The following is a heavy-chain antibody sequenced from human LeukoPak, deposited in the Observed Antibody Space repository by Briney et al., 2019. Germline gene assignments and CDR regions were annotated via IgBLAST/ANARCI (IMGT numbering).Heavy chain of an antibody. CDR2: IYYSGST. CDR3: ARDGGDYYDSSGQDAFDI. CDR1: GGSINNYY. D-gene: IGHD3-22*01. V-gene: IGHV4-59*01. J-gene: IGHJ3*02. Sequence: SETLSLTCTVPGGSINNYYWSWIRQPPGKGLDWIGNIYYSGSTNYNPSLKSRVTISVDTSKNQFSLKLSSVTAADTAVYYCARDGGDYYDSSGQDAFDIWGQGTMVTVSS.